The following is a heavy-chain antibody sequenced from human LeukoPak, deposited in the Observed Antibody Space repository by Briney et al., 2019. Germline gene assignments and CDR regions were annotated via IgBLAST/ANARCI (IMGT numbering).Heavy chain of an antibody. CDR2: IKSKTDGGTT. D-gene: IGHD2-15*01. J-gene: IGHJ6*02. Sequence: GGSLRLSCAASGFTFSNAWMSWVRQAPGKGLEWVGRIKSKTDGGTTDYAAPVKGRFTISRDDSKNTLYLQMNSLKTEDTAVYYCTTDPSWTPRFDHGMDVWGQGTTVTVSS. V-gene: IGHV3-15*01. CDR3: TTDPSWTPRFDHGMDV. CDR1: GFTFSNAW.